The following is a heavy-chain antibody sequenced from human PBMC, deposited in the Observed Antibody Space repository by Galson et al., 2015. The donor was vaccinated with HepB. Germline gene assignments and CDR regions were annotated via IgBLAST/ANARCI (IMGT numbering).Heavy chain of an antibody. D-gene: IGHD2-2*01. CDR3: GPGARGYCSSDSCYAYDY. Sequence: SLRLSCAASGLTFSSYAMSWVRQAPGKGLEWVSAITGSGGGTFYADSVKGRFTISRDNSKNTLFLQMNSLRADDTALYYCGPGARGYCSSDSCYAYDYWGQGVLVTVSS. CDR1: GLTFSSYA. J-gene: IGHJ4*02. V-gene: IGHV3-23*01. CDR2: ITGSGGGT.